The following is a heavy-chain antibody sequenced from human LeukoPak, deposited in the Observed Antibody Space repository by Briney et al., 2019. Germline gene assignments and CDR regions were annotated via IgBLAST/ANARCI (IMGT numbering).Heavy chain of an antibody. CDR2: ISGSGGST. J-gene: IGHJ4*02. V-gene: IGHV3-23*01. CDR3: AKFSRGVVFLEWLQDGGEFDY. Sequence: PGGSLRLSCAASGFTFSTYSMNWVRQAPGKGLEWVSAISGSGGSTYYADSVKGRFTISRDNSKNTLYLQMNSLRAEDTAVYYCAKFSRGVVFLEWLQDGGEFDYWGQGTLVTVSS. D-gene: IGHD3-3*01. CDR1: GFTFSTYS.